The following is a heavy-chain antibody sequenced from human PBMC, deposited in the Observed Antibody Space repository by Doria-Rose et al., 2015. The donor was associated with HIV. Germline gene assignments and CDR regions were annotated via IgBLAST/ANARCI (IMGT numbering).Heavy chain of an antibody. CDR1: GGSFSGYY. Sequence: QVQLQESDAGLVKPSETLSLTCAVFGGSFSGYYWSWIRQPPGKGLEWIGEINHSGSTNYTTYLKSRVTISLDTSKNLFSLKLSSVTAADTAVYYCARGLLRGGWNDVDYYYGMDVWCQGTTVTVSS. CDR3: ARGLLRGGWNDVDYYYGMDV. J-gene: IGHJ6*02. V-gene: IGHV4-34*01. D-gene: IGHD1-1*01. CDR2: INHSGST.